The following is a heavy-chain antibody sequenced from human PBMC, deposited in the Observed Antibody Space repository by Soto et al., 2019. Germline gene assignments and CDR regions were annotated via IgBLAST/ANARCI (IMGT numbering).Heavy chain of an antibody. Sequence: PSETLSLTCAVSGGSISSTSSYWDWIRQPPGKGLEWIAGIFYGGTTYFNPSLKSRVTIFVDTSKSQFSLMLSSVTAADTAVYYCARRRPNWYFDLWGRGTLVTVSS. J-gene: IGHJ2*01. V-gene: IGHV4-39*01. CDR1: GGSISSTSSY. CDR3: ARRRPNWYFDL. CDR2: IFYGGTT.